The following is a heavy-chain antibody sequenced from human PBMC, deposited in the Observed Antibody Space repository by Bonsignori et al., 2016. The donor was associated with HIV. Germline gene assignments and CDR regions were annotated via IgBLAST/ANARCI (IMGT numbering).Heavy chain of an antibody. D-gene: IGHD2-21*01. V-gene: IGHV3-23*01. J-gene: IGHJ4*02. CDR2: IGSDGNT. Sequence: WIRQPPGKGLEHVSVIGSDGNTDYAESVKGRFAISRDNSKSTLFLQMSSLRVEDSAVYYCAKDLLRWCFDYWGPGIMVTVSS. CDR3: AKDLLRWCFDY.